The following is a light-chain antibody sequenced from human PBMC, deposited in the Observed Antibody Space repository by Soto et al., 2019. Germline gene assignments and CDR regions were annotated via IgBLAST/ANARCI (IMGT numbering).Light chain of an antibody. CDR3: AAWDDSLNGHYV. J-gene: IGLJ1*01. CDR1: TSNIGRNT. CDR2: SNH. Sequence: QSVLTQPPSASGTPGQRVTISCSGSTSNIGRNTVNWYQHLPGTAPKLLIYSNHQRPSGVPDRFSGSKSGTSASLAISGLQSEDEADYYCAAWDDSLNGHYVFGTGTKLTVL. V-gene: IGLV1-44*01.